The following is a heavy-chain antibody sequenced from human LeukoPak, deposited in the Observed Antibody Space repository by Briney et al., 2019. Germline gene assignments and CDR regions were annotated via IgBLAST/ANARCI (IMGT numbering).Heavy chain of an antibody. CDR1: GFTFSSYS. Sequence: GGSLRLSCAASGFTFSSYSMNWVRQAPGKGLEWVPSIGSSSSYIYYADSVKGRFTISRDNAKNSLYLQMNSLRDEDTAVYYCARERGYDSGWYLDYWGQGTRVTVSS. J-gene: IGHJ4*02. D-gene: IGHD6-19*01. V-gene: IGHV3-21*01. CDR3: ARERGYDSGWYLDY. CDR2: IGSSSSYI.